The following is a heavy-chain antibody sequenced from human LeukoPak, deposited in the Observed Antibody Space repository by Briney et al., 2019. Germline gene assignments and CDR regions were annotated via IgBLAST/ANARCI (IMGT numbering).Heavy chain of an antibody. CDR1: GYTFTDHY. Sequence: ASVTVSCKASGYTFTDHYMHWVRQALGQGLDWMGWINPNNGGTTYAKSFQGRVTMTRDTSLSTAYMELSRLTSDDTAVYYCARRLGHTSLYNYGLSLDPWGQGTLVTVSS. CDR3: ARRLGHTSLYNYGLSLDP. V-gene: IGHV1-2*02. J-gene: IGHJ5*02. D-gene: IGHD4-17*01. CDR2: INPNNGGT.